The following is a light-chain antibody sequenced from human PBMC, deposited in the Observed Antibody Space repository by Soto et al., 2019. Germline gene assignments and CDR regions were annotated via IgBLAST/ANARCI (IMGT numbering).Light chain of an antibody. J-gene: IGKJ1*01. Sequence: EIVLTQSPGTLSVSPGERATLSCRASQSISSNYLAWYQQKPGQAPSLLIYGASSRATGIPDRFSGSGSGTDFTLTISRLEPEECAIYYCQQYISWTFGQGTKVEIK. CDR1: QSISSNY. V-gene: IGKV3-20*01. CDR3: QQYISWT. CDR2: GAS.